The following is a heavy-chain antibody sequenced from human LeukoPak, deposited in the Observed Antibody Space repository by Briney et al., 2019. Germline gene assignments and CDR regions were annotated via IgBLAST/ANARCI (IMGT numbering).Heavy chain of an antibody. Sequence: GGSLRLSRAASGFTLRSHGMHWVRQAPGKGLEWAAVIWYDGSKEYYADSVKGRFTVSRDNSKNTLYLQMNSLRADDTAVYYCARITGNYYEIDYWGQGTLVTVSS. D-gene: IGHD3-22*01. CDR1: GFTLRSHG. CDR2: IWYDGSKE. V-gene: IGHV3-33*01. J-gene: IGHJ4*02. CDR3: ARITGNYYEIDY.